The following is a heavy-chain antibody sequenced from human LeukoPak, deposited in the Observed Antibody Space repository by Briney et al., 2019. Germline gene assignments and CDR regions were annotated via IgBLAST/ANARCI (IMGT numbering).Heavy chain of an antibody. V-gene: IGHV3-30-3*01. D-gene: IGHD3-9*01. CDR3: ARDQGLTGYFDY. CDR2: ISYDGSNK. Sequence: GGSLRLSCAASGFTFSSYAMHWVRQAPGKGLEWVAVISYDGSNKYYADSVKGRFTISRDNSKNTLYLQMNSLRVEDTAVYYCARDQGLTGYFDYWGQGTLVTVSS. CDR1: GFTFSSYA. J-gene: IGHJ4*02.